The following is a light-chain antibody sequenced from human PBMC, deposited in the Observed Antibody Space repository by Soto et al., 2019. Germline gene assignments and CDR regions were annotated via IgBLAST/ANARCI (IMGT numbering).Light chain of an antibody. J-gene: IGKJ1*01. CDR3: QQRSSWPWT. Sequence: EIVLTQSPGTLSLSPGERATPSCRASQSVSSSYLAWYQQKPGQAPRLLIYDAANRATGIPARIGGSGSGTDFTLTISSLEPEDFAVYYCQQRSSWPWTFGQGTKVDIK. CDR2: DAA. CDR1: QSVSSSY. V-gene: IGKV3D-20*02.